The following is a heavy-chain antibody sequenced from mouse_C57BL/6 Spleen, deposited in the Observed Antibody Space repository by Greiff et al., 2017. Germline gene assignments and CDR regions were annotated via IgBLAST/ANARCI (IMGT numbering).Heavy chain of an antibody. CDR3: ARDHYYGSSYVGYFDD. D-gene: IGHD1-1*01. V-gene: IGHV14-3*01. J-gene: IGHJ1*03. Sequence: IQLQQSVAELVRPGASVKLSFTASGFNIKNTYMHWVKQRPEQGLQWIGRIDPANGNTIYAPKFQGKATIAADTSSNTAYLQLSSLTSEDTAIYYCARDHYYGSSYVGYFDDWGKGTTVTVSS. CDR2: IDPANGNT. CDR1: GFNIKNTY.